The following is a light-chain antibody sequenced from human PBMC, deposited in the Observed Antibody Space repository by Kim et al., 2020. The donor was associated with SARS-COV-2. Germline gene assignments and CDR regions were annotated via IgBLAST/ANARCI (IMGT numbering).Light chain of an antibody. CDR2: SNN. Sequence: GQRVTITWSVRSANIGSNAVSGYRRITRTAPKLLVYSNNLRPSGVPERVSGSKSGTSASLAISGLQSEDEADYYCAAWDDSLNGVVFGGGTQLTVL. V-gene: IGLV1-44*01. CDR1: SANIGSNA. J-gene: IGLJ2*01. CDR3: AAWDDSLNGVV.